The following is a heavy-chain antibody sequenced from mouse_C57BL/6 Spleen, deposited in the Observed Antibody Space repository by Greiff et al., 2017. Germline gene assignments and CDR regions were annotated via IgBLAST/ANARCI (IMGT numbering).Heavy chain of an antibody. V-gene: IGHV1-50*01. CDR1: GYTFTSYW. D-gene: IGHD1-1*01. Sequence: QVQLQQPGAELVKPGASVKLSCKASGYTFTSYWMQWVKQRPGQGLEWIGEIDPYDSYTNYNQKFKGKATLTVDTSSSTAYMQLSSLTSEDSAVYYCARSPYYGRAYWGQGTMVTVSA. J-gene: IGHJ3*01. CDR2: IDPYDSYT. CDR3: ARSPYYGRAY.